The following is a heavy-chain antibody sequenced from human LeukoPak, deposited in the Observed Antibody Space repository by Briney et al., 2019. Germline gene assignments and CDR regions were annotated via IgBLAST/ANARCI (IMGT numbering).Heavy chain of an antibody. J-gene: IGHJ6*03. CDR2: IGGSGTNQ. D-gene: IGHD4-11*01. V-gene: IGHV3-11*01. Sequence: GGSLRLSCAASGFTFSNFYMSWFRQAPGKGLEWLSHIGGSGTNQHYADSVRGRFTISRDNAENSLSLQMDSLRAEDTAVYYCARPVSPNYFYYMDVWGKGTTVTVSS. CDR3: ARPVSPNYFYYMDV. CDR1: GFTFSNFY.